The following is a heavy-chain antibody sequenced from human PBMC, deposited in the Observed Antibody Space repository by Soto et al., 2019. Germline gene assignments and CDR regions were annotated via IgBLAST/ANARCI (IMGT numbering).Heavy chain of an antibody. V-gene: IGHV1-18*01. CDR3: VRGVRAVAETVYDAFDI. J-gene: IGHJ3*02. D-gene: IGHD6-19*01. CDR1: GYTFTSYG. Sequence: EASVKVSCKASGYTFTSYGISWVRQAPGQRLEWIGWINPDNGKTKDSQDFQGRVTITRDTSATTAYMELSYLGSEDTAVYYCVRGVRAVAETVYDAFDIWGQGTLVTVSS. CDR2: INPDNGKT.